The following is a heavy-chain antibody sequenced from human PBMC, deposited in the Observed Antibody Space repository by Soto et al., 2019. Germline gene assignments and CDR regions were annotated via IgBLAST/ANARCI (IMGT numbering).Heavy chain of an antibody. CDR1: GYTFTSYG. J-gene: IGHJ4*02. Sequence: QVQLVQSGAEVKKPGASVKVSCKASGYTFTSYGISWVRQAPGQGLEWMGWISAYNGNTNYAQKLQGRVTMTTDTSTSPAYTEPRDLTSDDTAVHYWARGNPTPVTQSPFDYWGQGTLVPVSS. V-gene: IGHV1-18*01. CDR3: ARGNPTPVTQSPFDY. CDR2: ISAYNGNT. D-gene: IGHD4-17*01.